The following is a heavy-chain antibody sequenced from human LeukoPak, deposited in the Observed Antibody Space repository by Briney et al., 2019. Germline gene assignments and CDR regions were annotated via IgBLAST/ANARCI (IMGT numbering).Heavy chain of an antibody. V-gene: IGHV3-23*01. CDR1: GFTFRSYA. D-gene: IGHD2-8*01. CDR2: ISDSPDIT. Sequence: GGSLRLSCVASGFTFRSYAMNWVRQAPGKGLEWLSLISDSPDITYYTDSVKGRFTISRSNSNNTVYLQMNNLRADDTAVYYCARRARVRMVYFYYFMDIWGKGTTVTVSS. J-gene: IGHJ6*03. CDR3: ARRARVRMVYFYYFMDI.